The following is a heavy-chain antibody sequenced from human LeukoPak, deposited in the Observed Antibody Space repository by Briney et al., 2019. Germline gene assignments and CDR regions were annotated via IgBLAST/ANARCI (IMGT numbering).Heavy chain of an antibody. Sequence: SETLSLTCTVSGGSISSGGYYWSWIRQHPEKGLEWIGYVYYNGNTYYNPSLKSRVTISVDTSKNQFSLKLSSVTAADTAVFYCARENSGSYREFDYWGQGTLVTVSS. D-gene: IGHD1-26*01. J-gene: IGHJ4*02. CDR2: VYYNGNT. CDR3: ARENSGSYREFDY. CDR1: GGSISSGGYY. V-gene: IGHV4-31*03.